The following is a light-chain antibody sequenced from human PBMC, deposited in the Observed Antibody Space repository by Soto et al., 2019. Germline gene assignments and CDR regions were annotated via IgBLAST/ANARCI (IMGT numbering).Light chain of an antibody. CDR2: AAS. CDR1: QSINSY. V-gene: IGKV1-39*01. J-gene: IGKJ4*01. Sequence: DIQMTQYPSSLSSSVGDRVTITCRASQSINSYLNWYQQRPGKAPNLLIYAASTLQSGVPSRFSGSGSGTHFTLTISSLQPEDFATYYCQQSYSTPLTFGGGTKVDIK. CDR3: QQSYSTPLT.